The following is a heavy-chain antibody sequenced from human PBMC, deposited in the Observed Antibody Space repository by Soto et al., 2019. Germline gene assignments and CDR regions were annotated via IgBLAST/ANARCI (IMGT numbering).Heavy chain of an antibody. Sequence: QVQLVESGGGVVQPGRSLRLSCAASGFTFSSYGMHWVRQAPGKGLEWVAVIWYDGSNKYYADSVKGRFTISRDNSKNTLYLQMNSLRAEDTAVYYCARDGDYYGSGSYYPFDYWGQGTLVTVSS. V-gene: IGHV3-33*01. CDR2: IWYDGSNK. J-gene: IGHJ4*02. CDR3: ARDGDYYGSGSYYPFDY. CDR1: GFTFSSYG. D-gene: IGHD3-10*01.